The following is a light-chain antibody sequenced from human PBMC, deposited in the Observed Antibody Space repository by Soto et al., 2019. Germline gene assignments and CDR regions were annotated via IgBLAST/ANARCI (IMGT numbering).Light chain of an antibody. CDR1: SGHGSYA. J-gene: IGLJ3*02. CDR2: LNSDGSH. V-gene: IGLV4-69*01. CDR3: QTWDTGIL. Sequence: QPVLTQSPSASASLGASVKLTCTLSSGHGSYAIAWHQQQPEKGPRYLMKLNSDGSHNKGDGIPDRFSGSSSGAERYLTISSLQSEDEADYYCQTWDTGILFGGGTKLTVL.